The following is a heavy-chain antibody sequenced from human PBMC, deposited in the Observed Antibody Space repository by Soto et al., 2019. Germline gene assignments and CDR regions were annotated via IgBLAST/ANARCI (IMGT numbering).Heavy chain of an antibody. Sequence: EVQLLESGGGLVQPGGSLRLSCAASGFTFSSHTMSWVRQAPGKGLEWVSAISGAGYNTYYADSVKGRFTISRDNSKNTLYLQMNCLRAEDMAVYYCAKGRMDERYLGVGYWGQGTLVTVSS. CDR1: GFTFSSHT. CDR3: AKGRMDERYLGVGY. V-gene: IGHV3-23*01. J-gene: IGHJ4*02. D-gene: IGHD1-26*01. CDR2: ISGAGYNT.